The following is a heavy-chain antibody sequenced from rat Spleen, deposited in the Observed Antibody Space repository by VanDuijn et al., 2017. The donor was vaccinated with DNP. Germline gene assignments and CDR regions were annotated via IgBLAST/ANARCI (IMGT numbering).Heavy chain of an antibody. D-gene: IGHD1-10*01. V-gene: IGHV5-22*01. Sequence: EVQLVESGGGLVQPGRSLRLSCAASGFTFSDYYMAWVRQAPTKGLEWVAYITYDGGRSYYRDSVKGRFTISRDNAKSTLYLQMNSLRSEDMATYYCARPIYNNQGGFAYWGQGTLVTVSS. CDR1: GFTFSDYY. CDR2: ITYDGGRS. CDR3: ARPIYNNQGGFAY. J-gene: IGHJ3*01.